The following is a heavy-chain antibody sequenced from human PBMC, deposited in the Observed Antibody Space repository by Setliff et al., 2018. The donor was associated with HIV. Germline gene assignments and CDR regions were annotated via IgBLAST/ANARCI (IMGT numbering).Heavy chain of an antibody. Sequence: PSETLSLTCTVSGDSITTGVYYWSWIRQPAGQGLEWIGHIYASDNSGSTSYNPSLNSRVTISRDNAKNSLYLQMSSLRVEDTAVYYCARDDEKNSGWEFDPWGQGTLVTVSS. D-gene: IGHD5-12*01. CDR3: ARDDEKNSGWEFDP. CDR1: GDSITTGVYY. J-gene: IGHJ5*02. CDR2: IYASDNSGST. V-gene: IGHV4-61*09.